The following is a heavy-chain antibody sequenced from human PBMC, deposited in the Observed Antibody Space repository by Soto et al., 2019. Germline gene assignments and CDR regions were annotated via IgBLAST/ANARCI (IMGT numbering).Heavy chain of an antibody. CDR3: AKDLGYCSSTSCWSLSDY. Sequence: GGSLRLSCAASGFTFSSYAMSWVRQAPGRGLEWVSAISGSGGSTYYADSVKGRFTISKDNSKNTLYLQMNSLRAEDTAVYYCAKDLGYCSSTSCWSLSDYWGQGTLVTVSS. V-gene: IGHV3-23*01. J-gene: IGHJ4*02. CDR1: GFTFSSYA. CDR2: ISGSGGST. D-gene: IGHD2-2*01.